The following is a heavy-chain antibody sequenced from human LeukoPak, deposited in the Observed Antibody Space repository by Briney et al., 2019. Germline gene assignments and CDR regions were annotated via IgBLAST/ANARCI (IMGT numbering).Heavy chain of an antibody. CDR2: ISGSGGST. CDR3: AKDIVYYDILTGYSTLYYMDV. J-gene: IGHJ6*03. D-gene: IGHD3-9*01. V-gene: IGHV3-23*01. Sequence: PGGTLRLSCAASGFTFSSYGMSWVRQAPGKGLEWVSAISGSGGSTYYADSVKGRFTISRDNSKNTLYLQMNSLRAEDTAVYYCAKDIVYYDILTGYSTLYYMDVWGKGTTVTISS. CDR1: GFTFSSYG.